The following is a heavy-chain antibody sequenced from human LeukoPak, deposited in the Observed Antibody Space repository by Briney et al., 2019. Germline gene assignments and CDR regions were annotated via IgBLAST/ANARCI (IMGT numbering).Heavy chain of an antibody. V-gene: IGHV3-30-3*01. D-gene: IGHD4-17*01. CDR1: GFTFSSYA. Sequence: GGSLRLSCAASGFTFSSYAMHWVRQAPGKGLEWVAVISYDGSNKYYADSVKGRFTISRDNSKNTLYLQMNSLRAEDTAVYYCARDHPDYGDYYYYGMDVWGQGTTVTVSS. CDR3: ARDHPDYGDYYYYGMDV. J-gene: IGHJ6*02. CDR2: ISYDGSNK.